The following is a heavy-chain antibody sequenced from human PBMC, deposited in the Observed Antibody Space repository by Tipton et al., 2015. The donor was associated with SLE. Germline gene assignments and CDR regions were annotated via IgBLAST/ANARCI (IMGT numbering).Heavy chain of an antibody. CDR1: GGSITNFH. CDR3: AMATIPGTFDI. J-gene: IGHJ3*02. CDR2: IYSNGDA. V-gene: IGHV4-4*07. Sequence: TLSLTCTVSGGSITNFHWTWIRQPAGKGLEWIGRIYSNGDANYNPSLNSRITMSVDTSKNQFSLTLTSVTAADTAVYYCAMATIPGTFDIWGQGTMVTVSP. D-gene: IGHD5-24*01.